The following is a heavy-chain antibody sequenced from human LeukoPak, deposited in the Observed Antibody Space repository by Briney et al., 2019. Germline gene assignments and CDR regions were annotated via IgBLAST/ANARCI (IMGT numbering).Heavy chain of an antibody. CDR3: AKDILRWPAAGKGRYYYCGMDV. Sequence: PGRSLRLSCAASGFTFDDYAIHWVRQAPGKGLEWVSGISWNSGSISYADSVKGRFTISRDNAKNSLYLQINSLRAEDTALYYCAKDILRWPAAGKGRYYYCGMDVWGQGTTVTVSS. CDR1: GFTFDDYA. J-gene: IGHJ6*02. CDR2: ISWNSGSI. V-gene: IGHV3-9*01. D-gene: IGHD6-13*01.